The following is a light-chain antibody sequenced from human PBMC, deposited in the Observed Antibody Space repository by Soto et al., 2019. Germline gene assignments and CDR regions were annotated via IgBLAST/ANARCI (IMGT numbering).Light chain of an antibody. J-gene: IGKJ1*01. CDR1: QTISSW. V-gene: IGKV1-5*03. CDR3: QHYNSYSEA. CDR2: KAS. Sequence: DIQMTQSPSTLSGSVGDRVTITCRASQTISSWLAWYQQKPGKAPKLLIYKASTLKSGVPSRFSGSGSGTEFTLTISSLQPDDFATYYCQHYNSYSEAFCQGTKVEFK.